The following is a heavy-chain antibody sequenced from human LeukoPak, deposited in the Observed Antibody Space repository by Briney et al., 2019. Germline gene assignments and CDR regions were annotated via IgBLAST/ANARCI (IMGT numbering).Heavy chain of an antibody. Sequence: GGSLRLSCAASGFTFSSYGMHWVRQAPGKGLEWVSGISGSGGSTNYADSVKGRFTISRDNSKNTLYLQVNSLRADDTAVYYCAKALVPTTWGQGTLVTVSS. D-gene: IGHD5-12*01. V-gene: IGHV3-23*01. CDR1: GFTFSSYG. CDR3: AKALVPTT. CDR2: ISGSGGST. J-gene: IGHJ5*02.